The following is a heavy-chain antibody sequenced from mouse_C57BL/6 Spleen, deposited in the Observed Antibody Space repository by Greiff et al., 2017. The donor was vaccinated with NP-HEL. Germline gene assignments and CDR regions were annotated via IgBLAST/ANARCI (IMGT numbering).Heavy chain of an antibody. CDR2: IDPSDSET. CDR1: GYTFTSYW. V-gene: IGHV1-52*01. CDR3: ARGGITTVVARDAMDY. Sequence: QVQLQQPGAELVRPGSSVKLSCKASGYTFTSYWMHWVKQRPIQGLEWIGNIDPSDSETHYNQKFKDKATLTVDKSSSTAYMQLSSLTSEDSAVYYCARGGITTVVARDAMDYWGQGTSVTVSS. J-gene: IGHJ4*01. D-gene: IGHD1-1*01.